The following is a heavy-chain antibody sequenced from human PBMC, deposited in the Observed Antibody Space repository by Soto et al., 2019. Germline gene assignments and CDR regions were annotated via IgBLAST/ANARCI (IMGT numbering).Heavy chain of an antibody. CDR1: GYTFTSYA. V-gene: IGHV1-3*01. J-gene: IGHJ4*02. CDR3: GKDEGYSSGWSYLDY. D-gene: IGHD6-19*01. Sequence: QVQLVQSGTEVKKPGDSVKVSCKASGYTFTSYAIHWVRQAPGQSLEWMGWINPGKTNPIYSEKFQGRLTFTRDTSASTVYMKLINLRSEDTAVYYCGKDEGYSSGWSYLDYWGQGALVTVSS. CDR2: INPGKTNP.